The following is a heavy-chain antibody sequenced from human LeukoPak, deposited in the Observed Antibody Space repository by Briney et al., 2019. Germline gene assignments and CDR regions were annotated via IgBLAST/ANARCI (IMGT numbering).Heavy chain of an antibody. D-gene: IGHD5-12*01. CDR3: ARDSGYNAFDI. V-gene: IGHV3-9*01. Sequence: GGSLRLSCAASGFTFDDYAMHWVRQAPGKGLEWVSGISWNSGSIGYADSVKGRFTISRDNAKNSLFLQMNSLRAEDTAVFYCARDSGYNAFDIWGQGTMVTVSS. J-gene: IGHJ3*02. CDR1: GFTFDDYA. CDR2: ISWNSGSI.